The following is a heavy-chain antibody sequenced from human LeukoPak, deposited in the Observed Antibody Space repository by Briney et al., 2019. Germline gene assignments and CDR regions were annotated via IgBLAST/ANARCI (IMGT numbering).Heavy chain of an antibody. Sequence: GGSLRLSCAASGFTFSSYSMNWVRQAPGKGLEWVSSISSSSYIYYADSLKGRFTISRDNARKSLYLQMNSLRAEDTAVYYCAELGITMIGGVWGKGTTVTISS. J-gene: IGHJ6*04. D-gene: IGHD3-10*02. CDR2: ISSSSYI. V-gene: IGHV3-21*01. CDR1: GFTFSSYS. CDR3: AELGITMIGGV.